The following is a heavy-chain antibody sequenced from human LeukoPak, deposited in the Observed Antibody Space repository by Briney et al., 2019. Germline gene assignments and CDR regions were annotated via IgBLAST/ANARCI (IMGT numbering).Heavy chain of an antibody. CDR2: IYYSGST. J-gene: IGHJ5*02. D-gene: IGHD3-22*01. Sequence: PSETLSLTCTVSGGSIRSYYWSWIRQPPGKGLEWIGYIYYSGSTNYNPSLKSRVTISVDTSKNQFSLKLSSVTAADTAVYYCARVSPDYDDRMGTWFDPWGQGTLVTVSS. V-gene: IGHV4-59*01. CDR3: ARVSPDYDDRMGTWFDP. CDR1: GGSIRSYY.